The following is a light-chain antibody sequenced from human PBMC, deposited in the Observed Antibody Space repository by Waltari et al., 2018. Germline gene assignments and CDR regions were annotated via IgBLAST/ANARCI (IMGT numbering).Light chain of an antibody. V-gene: IGKV3-15*01. CDR3: QQYNEWPPIST. CDR2: DAS. J-gene: IGKJ2*01. Sequence: EIVVTQSPATLSVSPGEGATLSCRASETIKTNLAWSQPKPGQAPRLLIYDASTRATGIPARFSGSGSGTEFTLTISSLQSEDFAIYFCQQYNEWPPISTFGQGTNLEIK. CDR1: ETIKTN.